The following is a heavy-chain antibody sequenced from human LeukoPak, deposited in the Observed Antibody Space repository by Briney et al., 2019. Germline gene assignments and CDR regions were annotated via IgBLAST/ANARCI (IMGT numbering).Heavy chain of an antibody. Sequence: SVKVSCKASGGTFSSYAISWVRQAPGQGLEWMGGIIPIFGTANYAQKFQGRVTITADKSTSTAYMKLSRLRSDDTAVYYCARAELGIAAASYYYYYYYMDVWGKGTTVTVSS. V-gene: IGHV1-69*06. CDR2: IIPIFGTA. J-gene: IGHJ6*03. CDR1: GGTFSSYA. D-gene: IGHD6-13*01. CDR3: ARAELGIAAASYYYYYYYMDV.